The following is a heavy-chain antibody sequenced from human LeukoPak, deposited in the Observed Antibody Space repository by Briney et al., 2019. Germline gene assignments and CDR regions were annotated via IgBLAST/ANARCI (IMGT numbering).Heavy chain of an antibody. Sequence: PSETLSLTCTVSGYSITSAYYWGWIRQPPGKGLEWIGSMYYSGSTYYNPSLKSRVTISVDTSNNQFSLRLSSVTATDTAVYYCARCLGGRCDYFDYWGQGTLVTVSS. CDR1: GYSITSAYY. V-gene: IGHV4-38-2*02. D-gene: IGHD3-16*01. CDR2: MYYSGST. J-gene: IGHJ4*02. CDR3: ARCLGGRCDYFDY.